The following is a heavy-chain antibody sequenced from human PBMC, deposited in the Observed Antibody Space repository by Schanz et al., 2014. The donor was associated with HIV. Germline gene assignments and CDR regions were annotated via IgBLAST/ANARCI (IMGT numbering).Heavy chain of an antibody. Sequence: QVQLVESGGGVVQPGRSLRLSCAASGFTFSTKGMHWVRQAPGKGLEWVAVTLHDGSGTYYADSVRGRFNISRDNSKNTLYLQMNNLRREDTAVFYCAKSGNGRSLDFWGQGTLLTVSS. D-gene: IGHD3-10*01. J-gene: IGHJ4*01. CDR3: AKSGNGRSLDF. CDR2: TLHDGSGT. CDR1: GFTFSTKG. V-gene: IGHV3-30*18.